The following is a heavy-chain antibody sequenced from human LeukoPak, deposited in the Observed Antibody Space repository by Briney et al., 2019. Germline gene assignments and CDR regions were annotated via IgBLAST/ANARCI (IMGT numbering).Heavy chain of an antibody. Sequence: GGSLRLSCVVSGFTFSSYWMSWVRQAPGKGLEWVANIRQDGSEKYYVDSVKGRFTVSRDNGENSLYLQMHSLGVEDTAVYYCARYSSTWYYFDSWGQGTLVTVSS. CDR1: GFTFSSYW. D-gene: IGHD6-13*01. CDR2: IRQDGSEK. J-gene: IGHJ4*02. CDR3: ARYSSTWYYFDS. V-gene: IGHV3-7*03.